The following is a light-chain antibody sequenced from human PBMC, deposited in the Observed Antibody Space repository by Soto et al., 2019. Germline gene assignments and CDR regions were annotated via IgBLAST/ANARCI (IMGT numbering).Light chain of an antibody. CDR1: SSNIGAGYD. J-gene: IGLJ1*01. Sequence: QAVATQPPSVSGAPGQRVTISCTGSSSNIGAGYDVHWYQHLPGTAPKLLIYGNSNRPSGVPDRFSGSKSGTSASLASTGLQAEDEADYYCQSYDSSLSGFYVFGTGTKLTVL. CDR2: GNS. V-gene: IGLV1-40*01. CDR3: QSYDSSLSGFYV.